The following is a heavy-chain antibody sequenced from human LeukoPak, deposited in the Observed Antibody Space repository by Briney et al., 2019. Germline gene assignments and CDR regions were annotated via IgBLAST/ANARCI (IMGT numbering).Heavy chain of an antibody. CDR1: GGPITSSAYY. CDR3: TSRGFRLPLDAFDV. V-gene: IGHV4-39*01. Sequence: SETLSLTCTVSGGPITSSAYYWVWVRQSPGEGLEWIGSIYNDGDTYYNPSFENRVTIAIETSKNQFSLRLTSVTAADTAVYYCTSRGFRLPLDAFDVWGQGTRVAVSS. CDR2: IYNDGDT. J-gene: IGHJ3*01.